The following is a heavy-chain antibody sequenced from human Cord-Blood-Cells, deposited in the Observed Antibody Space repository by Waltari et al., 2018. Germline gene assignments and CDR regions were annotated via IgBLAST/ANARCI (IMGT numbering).Heavy chain of an antibody. D-gene: IGHD3-10*01. CDR2: INHSGST. Sequence: QVQLQQWGAGLLKPSETLSLTCAVYGGSFSVYYWCWIRQRPGTELEWIGEINHSGSTNYNPSLKSRVTISVDTSKNQFSLKLSSVTAADTAVYYCARVDPDYYYGSGSYFDYWGQGTLVTVSS. CDR3: ARVDPDYYYGSGSYFDY. CDR1: GGSFSVYY. V-gene: IGHV4-34*01. J-gene: IGHJ4*02.